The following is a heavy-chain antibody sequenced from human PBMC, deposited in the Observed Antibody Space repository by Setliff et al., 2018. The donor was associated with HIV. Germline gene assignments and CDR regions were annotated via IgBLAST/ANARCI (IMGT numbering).Heavy chain of an antibody. J-gene: IGHJ2*01. Sequence: ASVKVSCKASGYTFSNYGITWVRQAPGQGLERMGWITSYNGNTNYAKKFKGRVTMTTDTSTSIAYMELKSLRSEDTAVYYCARDHHSGRGSNFPWYSDLWGRGTLGTVSS. D-gene: IGHD1-26*01. CDR1: GYTFSNYG. CDR3: ARDHHSGRGSNFPWYSDL. CDR2: ITSYNGNT. V-gene: IGHV1-18*01.